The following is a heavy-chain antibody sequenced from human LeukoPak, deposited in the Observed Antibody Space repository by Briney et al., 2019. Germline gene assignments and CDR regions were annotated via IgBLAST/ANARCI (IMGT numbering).Heavy chain of an antibody. J-gene: IGHJ4*02. V-gene: IGHV4-34*01. CDR1: GGSLSGYY. D-gene: IGHD3-10*01. Sequence: SETLSLTCAAYGGSLSGYYWSWIRQPPGKGLEWIGEINHSGSTNYNPSLKSRVTISVDTSKNQFSLKLSSVTAADTAVYYCARGRSVAPLDYWGQGTLVTVSS. CDR3: ARGRSVAPLDY. CDR2: INHSGST.